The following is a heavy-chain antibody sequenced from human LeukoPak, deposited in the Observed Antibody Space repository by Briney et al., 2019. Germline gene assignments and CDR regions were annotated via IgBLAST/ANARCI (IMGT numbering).Heavy chain of an antibody. CDR1: GGSFSGYY. J-gene: IGHJ5*02. D-gene: IGHD1-26*01. Sequence: SETLSLTCAVYGGSFSGYYWSWIRQPPGKGLEWIGEINHSGSTNYNPSLKSRVTISVDTSKNQFSLKLSSVTAADTAVYYCAGSLSGSYRNWFDPWGQETLVTVSS. CDR2: INHSGST. CDR3: AGSLSGSYRNWFDP. V-gene: IGHV4-34*01.